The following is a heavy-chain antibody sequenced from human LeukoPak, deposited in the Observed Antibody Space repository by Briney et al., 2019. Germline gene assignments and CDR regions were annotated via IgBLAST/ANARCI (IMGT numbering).Heavy chain of an antibody. CDR3: AGGENYYDSSGYYY. J-gene: IGHJ4*02. CDR1: GFTFSSYG. CDR2: IRYDGSNK. V-gene: IGHV3-30*02. Sequence: GGSLRLSCAASGFTFSSYGMHWVRQAPGKGLEWVAFIRYDGSNKYYADSVKGRFTISRDNSKNTLYLQMNSLRAEDTAVYYCAGGENYYDSSGYYYWGQGTLVTVSS. D-gene: IGHD3-22*01.